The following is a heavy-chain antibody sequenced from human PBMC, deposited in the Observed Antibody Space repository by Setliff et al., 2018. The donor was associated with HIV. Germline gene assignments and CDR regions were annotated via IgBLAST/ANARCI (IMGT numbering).Heavy chain of an antibody. CDR3: GRGTLYGVSDY. Sequence: AASVKVSCKASGYTFTNYDINWVRQAPGQGLEWVGSLIPALGEPHYAQSVQGRAAITADDSTHTAYLELVNLRSDDTATFYCGRGTLYGVSDYWGPGTLVTVSS. V-gene: IGHV1-69*11. CDR2: LIPALGEP. D-gene: IGHD3-3*01. CDR1: GYTFTNYD. J-gene: IGHJ4*02.